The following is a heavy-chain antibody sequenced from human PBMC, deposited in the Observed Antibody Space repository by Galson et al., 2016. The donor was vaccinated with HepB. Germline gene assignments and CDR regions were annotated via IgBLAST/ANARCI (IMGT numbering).Heavy chain of an antibody. CDR2: IYSGGDT. CDR1: GVTVGNNL. Sequence: SLRLSCAASGVTVGNNLMSWVRQAPGKGLEWVSLIYSGGDTVYAESVKGRFSISRDSSKNTVYLQMNGLRAEDTPVYYCARNVPVVTPWGYWGQGTLVSVSS. J-gene: IGHJ4*02. V-gene: IGHV3-66*01. CDR3: ARNVPVVTPWGY. D-gene: IGHD4-23*01.